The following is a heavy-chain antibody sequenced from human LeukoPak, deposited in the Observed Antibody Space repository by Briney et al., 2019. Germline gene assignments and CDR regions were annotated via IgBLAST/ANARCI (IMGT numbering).Heavy chain of an antibody. CDR3: AKVVGYNYGHGFDY. CDR1: GFTFSSYA. CDR2: ISAAGGST. D-gene: IGHD5-18*01. Sequence: GGSLRLSCAASGFTFSSYAMSWVRQAPGKGLEWVSTISAAGGSTYYAASVKGRFTISRDNSKNTLYVQVNSLRAEDTAVYYCAKVVGYNYGHGFDYWGQGTLVTVSS. V-gene: IGHV3-23*01. J-gene: IGHJ4*02.